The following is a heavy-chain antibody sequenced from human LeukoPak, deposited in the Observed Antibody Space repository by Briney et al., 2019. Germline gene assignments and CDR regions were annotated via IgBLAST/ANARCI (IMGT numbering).Heavy chain of an antibody. J-gene: IGHJ4*02. CDR2: IYYSGRT. CDR1: GGSISSYY. CDR3: ARRRDYYDSSGYAFDY. Sequence: PSETLSLTCTVSGGSISSYYWSWIRQPPGKGLEWIGYIYYSGRTYYNPSLKSRVTISVDTSKNQFSLKLSSVTAADTAVYYCARRRDYYDSSGYAFDYWGQGTLVTVSS. D-gene: IGHD3-22*01. V-gene: IGHV4-59*04.